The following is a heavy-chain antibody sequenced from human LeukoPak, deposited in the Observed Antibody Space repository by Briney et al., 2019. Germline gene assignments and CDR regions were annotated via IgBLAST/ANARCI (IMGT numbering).Heavy chain of an antibody. V-gene: IGHV4-34*01. J-gene: IGHJ4*02. D-gene: IGHD4-17*01. CDR2: IYYSGST. CDR3: ATIPRDYGDYPDY. Sequence: SETLSLTCAVYGGSFSGYYWSWIRQPPGKGLEWIGSIYYSGSTYYNPSLKSRVTISVDTSKNQFSLKLSSVTAADTAVYYCATIPRDYGDYPDYWGQGTLVTVSS. CDR1: GGSFSGYY.